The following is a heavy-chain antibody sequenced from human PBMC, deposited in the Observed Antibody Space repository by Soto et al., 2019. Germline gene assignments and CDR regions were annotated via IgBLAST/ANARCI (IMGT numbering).Heavy chain of an antibody. J-gene: IGHJ1*01. V-gene: IGHV3-23*01. CDR2: INEGDGAT. CDR1: GFQLSSCA. CDR3: AKRQAPAGAYEH. D-gene: IGHD6-13*01. Sequence: EVQLLESGGGLVQPGGSLKISCAASGFQLSSCAMSWVRQAPGKGLEWVSGINEGDGATNYLDSVRGRFTTSRDNSKNTLYLEMNSLRVEDTAIYYCAKRQAPAGAYEHWGQGILVIVSS.